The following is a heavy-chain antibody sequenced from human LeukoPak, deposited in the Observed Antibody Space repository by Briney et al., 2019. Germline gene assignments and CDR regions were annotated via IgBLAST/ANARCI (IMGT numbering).Heavy chain of an antibody. V-gene: IGHV3-23*01. CDR1: GFTFSSYA. Sequence: PGGSLRLPCAASGFTFSSYAMSWVRQAPGKGLEWVSAISGSGGSTYYADSVKGRFTISRDNSKNTLYLQMNSLRAEDTAVYYCARATRIAAAEFFFDYWGRGTLVTVSS. J-gene: IGHJ4*02. CDR2: ISGSGGST. CDR3: ARATRIAAAEFFFDY. D-gene: IGHD6-13*01.